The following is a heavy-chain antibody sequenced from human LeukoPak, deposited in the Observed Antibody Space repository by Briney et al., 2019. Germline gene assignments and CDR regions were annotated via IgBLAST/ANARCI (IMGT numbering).Heavy chain of an antibody. CDR1: GYTLTELS. Sequence: ASVKVSCKVSGYTLTELSMHWVRPAPGKRLEWMGGFDPEDGITIYAHKFQGRVTMTEDTSTDTAYMELSSLRSEDTAVYYCATRPSGSYYNYFDYWGQGTLVTVSS. CDR3: ATRPSGSYYNYFDY. J-gene: IGHJ4*02. CDR2: FDPEDGIT. V-gene: IGHV1-24*01. D-gene: IGHD1-26*01.